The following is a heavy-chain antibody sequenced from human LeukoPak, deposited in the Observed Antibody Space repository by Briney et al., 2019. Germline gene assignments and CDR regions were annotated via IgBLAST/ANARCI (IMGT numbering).Heavy chain of an antibody. CDR1: GFTFSNYT. V-gene: IGHV3-30-3*01. CDR2: VSYRGSIK. Sequence: GGSLSLSCVASGFTFSNYTMHWVRPAPGKGLEWVAAVSYRGSIKSYAGSVKDRLTISRDNSVNTLYLQMNCLRAEDTAVYYCVATSGGNANWGQGTLVTVSS. CDR3: VATSGGNAN. D-gene: IGHD5-12*01. J-gene: IGHJ4*02.